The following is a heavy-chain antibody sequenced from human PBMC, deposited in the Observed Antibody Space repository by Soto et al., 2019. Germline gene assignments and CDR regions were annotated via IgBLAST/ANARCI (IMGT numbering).Heavy chain of an antibody. CDR3: ARASNPSDPTAFLH. J-gene: IGHJ4*01. CDR2: IYPSDSDT. Sequence: GDNLKISCEVSRYTFTFYWITWVRQIPREGLEWIWIIYPSDSDTRYSPSFQNHVTISADKSISTAYLNWISLQYSDTAIYFWARASNPSDPTAFLHWRLGTLVTVSS. CDR1: RYTFTFYW. V-gene: IGHV5-51*01. D-gene: IGHD3-3*02.